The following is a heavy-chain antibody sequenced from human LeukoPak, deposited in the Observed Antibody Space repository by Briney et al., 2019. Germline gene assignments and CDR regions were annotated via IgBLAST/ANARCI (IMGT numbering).Heavy chain of an antibody. J-gene: IGHJ4*02. Sequence: SETLSLTCTVSGGSISSGSYYWSWIRQPAGKGLEWIGRIYTSGSTNYNPSLKSRVTISVDTSKNQFSLKLSSVTAADTAVYYCARDLARIAAAVDWGRGTLVTVSS. D-gene: IGHD6-13*01. V-gene: IGHV4-61*02. CDR3: ARDLARIAAAVD. CDR1: GGSISSGSYY. CDR2: IYTSGST.